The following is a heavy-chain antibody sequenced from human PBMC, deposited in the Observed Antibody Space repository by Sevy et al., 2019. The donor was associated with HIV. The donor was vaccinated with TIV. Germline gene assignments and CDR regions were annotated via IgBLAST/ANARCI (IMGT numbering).Heavy chain of an antibody. CDR2: VKSKSEGGTK. CDR1: GFNFSNVW. V-gene: IGHV3-15*01. J-gene: IGHJ1*01. CDR3: ATGGSLFQH. D-gene: IGHD3-16*01. Sequence: GGSLRLSCAASGFNFSNVWMSWIRQAPGKGLEGVGHVKSKSEGGTKDYAAPVRGRFAISRDDSKNKLYLEMTSPETEDTAVYYCATGGSLFQHWGQGTLVTVSS.